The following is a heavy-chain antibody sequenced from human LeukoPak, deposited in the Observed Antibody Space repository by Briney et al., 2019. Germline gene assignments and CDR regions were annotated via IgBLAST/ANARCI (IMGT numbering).Heavy chain of an antibody. J-gene: IGHJ4*02. Sequence: GGSLRLSCAASGFSFSSFAIQWVRQAPGKGLEWVAMISYDGVNKYYADSVKGRFTISRDNSNNKLYLQVNSLRAEDTAVYYCAIQYCSGGTCCSDYWGQGTLVTVSS. D-gene: IGHD2-15*01. CDR3: AIQYCSGGTCCSDY. V-gene: IGHV3-30-3*01. CDR2: ISYDGVNK. CDR1: GFSFSSFA.